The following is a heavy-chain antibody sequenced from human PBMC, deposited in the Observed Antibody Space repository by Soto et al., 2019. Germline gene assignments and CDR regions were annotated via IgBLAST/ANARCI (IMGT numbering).Heavy chain of an antibody. V-gene: IGHV3-53*02. Sequence: EVQLVETGGGLIQPGGSLRLSCAASGFTVSSNYMSWFRQAPGKGLEWVAVIYSGGSTYYADSVKGRFTISRDNSKNTLYRQMNGLRAEDTAVYYCARERYFDWLLGAYYYYGMDVCGQGTTVTVSS. D-gene: IGHD3-9*01. J-gene: IGHJ6*02. CDR1: GFTVSSNY. CDR3: ARERYFDWLLGAYYYYGMDV. CDR2: IYSGGST.